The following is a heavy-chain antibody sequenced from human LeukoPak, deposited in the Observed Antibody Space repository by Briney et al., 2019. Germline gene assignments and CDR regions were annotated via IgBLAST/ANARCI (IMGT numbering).Heavy chain of an antibody. J-gene: IGHJ4*02. CDR2: ISGSGGST. CDR1: GFTFSSYA. CDR3: AKDPTVNTPTQFDY. D-gene: IGHD4-17*01. Sequence: GGSLRLSCAASGFTFSSYAMSWVRQAPGKGLEWVSAISGSGGSTYYADSVKGRFTISRDNSKNTLYLQMNGLRADDTAVYYCAKDPTVNTPTQFDYWGQGTLVTVSS. V-gene: IGHV3-23*01.